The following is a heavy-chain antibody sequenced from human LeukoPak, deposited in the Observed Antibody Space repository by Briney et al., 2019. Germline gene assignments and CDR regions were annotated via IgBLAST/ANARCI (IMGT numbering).Heavy chain of an antibody. CDR3: ARGVNYDFFYNRYYFDY. V-gene: IGHV4-61*08. CDR2: IYYSGST. D-gene: IGHD3-3*01. CDR1: GGSISSGGYY. Sequence: SETLSLTCTVSGGSISSGGYYWSWIRQPPGKGLEWIGYIYYSGSTNYNPSLKSRVTISVDTSKNQFSLKLSSVTAADTAVYYCARGVNYDFFYNRYYFDYWGQGTLVTVSS. J-gene: IGHJ4*02.